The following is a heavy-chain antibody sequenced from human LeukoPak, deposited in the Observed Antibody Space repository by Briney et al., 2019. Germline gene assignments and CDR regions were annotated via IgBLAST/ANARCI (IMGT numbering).Heavy chain of an antibody. Sequence: GGSLRLSCAASGFTFSSYWMHWVRQAPGKGLEWVAFIRYDGSNKYYADSVKGRFTISRDNSKNTLYLQMNSLRPEDTAVYYCARPQYQLLENEAFDIWGQGTMVIVSS. CDR2: IRYDGSNK. D-gene: IGHD2-2*01. CDR3: ARPQYQLLENEAFDI. CDR1: GFTFSSYW. J-gene: IGHJ3*02. V-gene: IGHV3-30*02.